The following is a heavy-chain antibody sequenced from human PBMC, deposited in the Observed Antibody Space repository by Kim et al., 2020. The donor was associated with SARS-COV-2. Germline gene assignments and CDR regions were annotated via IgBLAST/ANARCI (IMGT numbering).Heavy chain of an antibody. CDR3: ARETSDRHIDH. V-gene: IGHV3-53*01. J-gene: IGHJ4*02. Sequence: TYYAAPVQGRFTISRESSKNTVYLQMDSLRAEDTALYHCARETSDRHIDHWGQGTLVTVSS. D-gene: IGHD2-2*01. CDR2: T.